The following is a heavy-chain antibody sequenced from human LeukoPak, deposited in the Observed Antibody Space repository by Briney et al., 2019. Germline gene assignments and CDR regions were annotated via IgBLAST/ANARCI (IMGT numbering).Heavy chain of an antibody. CDR2: ISSNGGST. J-gene: IGHJ4*02. D-gene: IGHD6-13*01. Sequence: GGSLRLSCAASGFTFSSYAMSWVRQAPGKGLEYVSAISSNGGSTYYANSVKGRFIISRDNSKNTLYLQMGSLRAEDMAVYYCARQATRIAAAGTSIDYWGQGTLVTVSS. V-gene: IGHV3-64*01. CDR1: GFTFSSYA. CDR3: ARQATRIAAAGTSIDY.